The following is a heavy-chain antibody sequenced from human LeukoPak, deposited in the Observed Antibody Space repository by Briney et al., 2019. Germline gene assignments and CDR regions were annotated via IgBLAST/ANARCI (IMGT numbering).Heavy chain of an antibody. CDR3: ARAPSEIGGYYPEYFRH. Sequence: GGSLRLSRAASGFTFSSYWMHWVRQAPGKGLVCVSRIKSDGSTNYADSVKGRFTISRDNAKNTVSLQMNSLRAEDTGVYYCARAPSEIGGYYPEYFRHWGQGTLVTVSS. J-gene: IGHJ1*01. CDR2: IKSDGST. CDR1: GFTFSSYW. D-gene: IGHD3-22*01. V-gene: IGHV3-74*01.